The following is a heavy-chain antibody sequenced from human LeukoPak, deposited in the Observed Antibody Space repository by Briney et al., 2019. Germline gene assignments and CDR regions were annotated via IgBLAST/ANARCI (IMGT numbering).Heavy chain of an antibody. V-gene: IGHV4-4*07. CDR2: IYNSGAT. CDR1: GASISNFY. Sequence: SETLSLTCTVSGASISNFYWSWIRQPAGKGLEWIGRIYNSGATNYNTSLKSRVTMSRGTSKNQLSLILRSVTAADTAVYYCARDDVDTSIVTIQYWGQGSLVTVSS. D-gene: IGHD4-17*01. J-gene: IGHJ4*01. CDR3: ARDDVDTSIVTIQY.